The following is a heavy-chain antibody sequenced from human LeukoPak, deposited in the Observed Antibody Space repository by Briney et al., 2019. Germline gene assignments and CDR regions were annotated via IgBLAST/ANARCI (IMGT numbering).Heavy chain of an antibody. Sequence: ASVKVSCKASGYTFTGYYMHWVRQAPGQGLKWMGWINPNSGGTNYAQKFQGRVTMTRDTSISTAYMELSRLRSDDTAVYYCALDRLYSSSTPIDYWGQGTLVTVSS. D-gene: IGHD6-6*01. J-gene: IGHJ4*02. CDR1: GYTFTGYY. V-gene: IGHV1-2*02. CDR2: INPNSGGT. CDR3: ALDRLYSSSTPIDY.